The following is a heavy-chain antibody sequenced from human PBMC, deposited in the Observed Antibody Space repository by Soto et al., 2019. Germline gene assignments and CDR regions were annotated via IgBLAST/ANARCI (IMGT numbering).Heavy chain of an antibody. CDR3: ATFPPRYCRGTTCYAGLDY. CDR2: IYSGGST. V-gene: IGHV3-66*01. Sequence: GGFLRLSCAASGLTVSNHYINWVRQAPGKGLEWVSIIYSGGSTYYADSVKGRFTISRDNSKNTLYLQMTSLRAEDTAVYYCATFPPRYCRGTTCYAGLDYWGQGTLVTVS. J-gene: IGHJ4*02. CDR1: GLTVSNHY. D-gene: IGHD2-2*01.